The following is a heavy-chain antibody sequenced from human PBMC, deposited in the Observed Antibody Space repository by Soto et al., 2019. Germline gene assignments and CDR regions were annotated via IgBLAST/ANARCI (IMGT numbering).Heavy chain of an antibody. CDR2: IYYSGST. V-gene: IGHV4-59*13. CDR1: GGSIRSYY. D-gene: IGHD3-22*01. J-gene: IGHJ4*02. Sequence: SETLSLTGTVSGGSIRSYYCSWILRPRGKGLEWIGYIYYSGSTNYSSSLRSRVNISVDTSKDQFSLKLSSVSAADTAVYYRARDLSSGYDSHHFDYWAQATLLPSPQ. CDR3: ARDLSSGYDSHHFDY.